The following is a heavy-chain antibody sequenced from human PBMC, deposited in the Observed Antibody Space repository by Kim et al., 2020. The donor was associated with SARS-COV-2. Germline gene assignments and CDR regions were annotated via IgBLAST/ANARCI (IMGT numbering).Heavy chain of an antibody. CDR1: GFTFSNYA. CDR2: ISYDGSNK. D-gene: IGHD3-3*01. CDR3: AREGPWSGYWHAFDI. V-gene: IGHV3-30-3*01. J-gene: IGHJ3*02. Sequence: GGSLRLSCAASGFTFSNYAMHWVRQAPGKGLEWVSAISYDGSNKYYADSVKGRFTISRDNSKNTLYLQMNSLRAEDTSVYYCAREGPWSGYWHAFDIWGQGTMVTVSS.